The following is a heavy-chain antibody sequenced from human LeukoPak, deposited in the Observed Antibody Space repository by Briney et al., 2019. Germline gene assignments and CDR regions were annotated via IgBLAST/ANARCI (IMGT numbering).Heavy chain of an antibody. CDR2: ITRGGGST. J-gene: IGHJ4*02. CDR3: TRDHPDCRGTSCLLFDS. CDR1: GFTFSSYA. D-gene: IGHD2-2*01. Sequence: GGSLRLSCAASGFTFSSYAMSWVRQAPGKGLEWVSTITRGGGSTYYADSVKGRFPISRDNSKDTLYLQMNSLRVEDSAMFYCTRDHPDCRGTSCLLFDSWGQGTLVTVSS. V-gene: IGHV3-23*01.